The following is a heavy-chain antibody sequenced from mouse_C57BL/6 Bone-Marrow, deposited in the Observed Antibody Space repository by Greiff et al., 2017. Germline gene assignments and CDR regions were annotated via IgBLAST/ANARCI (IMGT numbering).Heavy chain of an antibody. CDR2: INPYNGGT. CDR3: ARSYYGSSSGFAY. J-gene: IGHJ3*01. Sequence: EVQLQQSGPVLVKPGASVKMSCKASGYTFTDYYMNWVKQSHGKSLEWIGVINPYNGGTSYNQKFKGKATLTVDKSSSTAYMGLNSLTSEDSAVYYCARSYYGSSSGFAYWGQGTLVTVSA. V-gene: IGHV1-19*01. CDR1: GYTFTDYY. D-gene: IGHD1-1*01.